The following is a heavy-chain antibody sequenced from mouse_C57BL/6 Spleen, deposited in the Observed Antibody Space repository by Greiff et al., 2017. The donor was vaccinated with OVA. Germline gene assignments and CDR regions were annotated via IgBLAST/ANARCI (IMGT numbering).Heavy chain of an antibody. V-gene: IGHV8-8*01. CDR3: ARIVIYDGYYYYAMDY. CDR2: IWWDDDK. Sequence: QVTLKESGPGILQPSQTLSLTCSFSGFSLSTFGMGVGWIRQPSGKGLEWLAPIWWDDDKYYNPALKSRLTISKDTSKNQVFLKIANVDTADTATYYCARIVIYDGYYYYAMDYWGQGTSVTVSS. J-gene: IGHJ4*01. CDR1: GFSLSTFGMG. D-gene: IGHD2-3*01.